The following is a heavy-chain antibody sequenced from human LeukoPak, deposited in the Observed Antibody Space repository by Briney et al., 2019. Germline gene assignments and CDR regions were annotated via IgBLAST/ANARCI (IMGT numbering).Heavy chain of an antibody. D-gene: IGHD3-9*01. J-gene: IGHJ6*02. Sequence: GGSLRLSCAASGFTFSSYAMSWVRQAPGKGLEWVSAISGSGGSTYYADSVKGRFTISRDNSKNTLYLQMNSLRAEDTAVYYCAKSVRYFDWLRSYGMDVWGQGTTVTVSS. V-gene: IGHV3-23*01. CDR2: ISGSGGST. CDR3: AKSVRYFDWLRSYGMDV. CDR1: GFTFSSYA.